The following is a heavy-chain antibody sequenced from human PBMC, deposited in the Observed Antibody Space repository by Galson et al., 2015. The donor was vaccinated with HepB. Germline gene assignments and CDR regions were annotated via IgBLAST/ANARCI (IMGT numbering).Heavy chain of an antibody. J-gene: IGHJ3*02. CDR1: GFTFSSYG. CDR3: AKGSATIFFGRDAFDI. CDR2: ISYDGSNK. V-gene: IGHV3-30*18. D-gene: IGHD3-9*01. Sequence: SLRLSCAASGFTFSSYGMHWVRQAPGKGLEWVAVISYDGSNKYYADSVKGRFTISRDNSKNTLYLQMNSLRAEDTAVYYCAKGSATIFFGRDAFDIWGQGTMVTVSS.